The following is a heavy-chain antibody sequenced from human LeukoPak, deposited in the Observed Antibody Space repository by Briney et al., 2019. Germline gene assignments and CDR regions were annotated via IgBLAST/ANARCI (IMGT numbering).Heavy chain of an antibody. D-gene: IGHD3-22*01. J-gene: IGHJ4*02. CDR2: INPNSGGT. CDR3: ARASYYYDSSGYPGYYYDY. Sequence: ASVKVSCKASGYTFTDYYMHWVRQAPGQGLEWMGWINPNSGGTNYAQKFQGRVTMTRDTSISTAYMELSRLRSDDTAVYYCARASYYYDSSGYPGYYYDYWGQGTLVTVSS. V-gene: IGHV1-2*02. CDR1: GYTFTDYY.